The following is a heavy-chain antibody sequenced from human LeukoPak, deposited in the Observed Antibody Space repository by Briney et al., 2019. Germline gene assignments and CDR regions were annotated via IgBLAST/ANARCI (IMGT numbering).Heavy chain of an antibody. CDR1: GFMFSSFA. CDR3: AKDGSWSCTD. CDR2: ISPTGATT. D-gene: IGHD2-8*02. J-gene: IGHJ4*02. Sequence: GGSLRLSCATSGFMFSSFAMSWVRQAPGKGLEWVSGISPTGATTYDAKSVRGRFTISRDNSKRTLYLQMNSLRGDDTAVYYCAKDGSWSCTDWGQGTLVTVSS. V-gene: IGHV3-23*01.